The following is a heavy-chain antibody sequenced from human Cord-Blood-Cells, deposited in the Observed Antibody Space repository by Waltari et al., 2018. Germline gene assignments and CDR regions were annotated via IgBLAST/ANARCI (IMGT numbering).Heavy chain of an antibody. D-gene: IGHD6-6*01. J-gene: IGHJ4*02. CDR2: IYHSGST. Sequence: QLQLQESGSGLVKPSQTLSLTCAVSGGSISSGGYSWSWLRQPPGKGLEWIGYIYHSGSTYYNPSLKSRVTISVDRSKNQFSLKLSSVTAADTAVYYCAREARYSSSYYFDYWGQGTLVTVSS. CDR3: AREARYSSSYYFDY. V-gene: IGHV4-30-2*01. CDR1: GGSISSGGYS.